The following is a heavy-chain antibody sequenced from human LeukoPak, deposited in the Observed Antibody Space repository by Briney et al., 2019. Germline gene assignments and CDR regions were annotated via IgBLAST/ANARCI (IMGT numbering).Heavy chain of an antibody. Sequence: SVKVSCKASGYTFNSYDINWVRQAPGQGLEWMGRIIPIFGTANYAQKFQGRVTITADESTSTAYMELSSLRSEDTGIYYCARGIIGSRGWFDAWGQGTLVTVSS. V-gene: IGHV1-69*13. CDR2: IIPIFGTA. CDR1: GYTFNSYD. CDR3: ARGIIGSRGWFDA. D-gene: IGHD3-10*01. J-gene: IGHJ5*02.